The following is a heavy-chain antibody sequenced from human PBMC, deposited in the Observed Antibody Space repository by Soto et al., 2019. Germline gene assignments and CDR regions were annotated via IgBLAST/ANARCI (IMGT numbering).Heavy chain of an antibody. CDR3: ARGPAVAADYYYGMDV. J-gene: IGHJ6*02. CDR1: GFTFSSYG. CDR2: IWYDGSNK. Sequence: GGSLRLSCAASGFTFSSYGMHWVRQAPGKGLEWVAVIWYDGSNKYYADSVKGRFTISRDNSKNTLYLQMNSLRAEDTAVYYCARGPAVAADYYYGMDVWGQGTTVTVSS. D-gene: IGHD6-19*01. V-gene: IGHV3-33*01.